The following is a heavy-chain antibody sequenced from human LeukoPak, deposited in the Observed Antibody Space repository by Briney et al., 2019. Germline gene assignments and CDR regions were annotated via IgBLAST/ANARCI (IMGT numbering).Heavy chain of an antibody. J-gene: IGHJ4*02. Sequence: SETLSLTCSVSGGSMSSGGYYWSWIRQHPGKGLEWMGHIYYSGTVYYNPSLRSRVSISEDTSKNQFSLRLSSVTVADTAVYYCARLGMAASYFYDSSGDKFDYWGQGTLVTVSS. D-gene: IGHD3-22*01. CDR2: IYYSGTV. CDR1: GGSMSSGGYY. V-gene: IGHV4-31*03. CDR3: ARLGMAASYFYDSSGDKFDY.